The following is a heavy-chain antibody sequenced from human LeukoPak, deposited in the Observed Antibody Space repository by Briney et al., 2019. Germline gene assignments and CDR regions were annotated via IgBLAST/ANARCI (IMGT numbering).Heavy chain of an antibody. Sequence: GGSLRLSCAAYGLTFSIYPMHWVRQAPGKGLEWVAVISYDGSNKYYADSVKGRFTISRDNSKNTLYLQMNSVSPDDAPIYLCARSHHDVSTSEIDYWGQGTLVTVSS. CDR1: GLTFSIYP. D-gene: IGHD3-3*01. V-gene: IGHV3-30-3*01. CDR3: ARSHHDVSTSEIDY. CDR2: ISYDGSNK. J-gene: IGHJ4*02.